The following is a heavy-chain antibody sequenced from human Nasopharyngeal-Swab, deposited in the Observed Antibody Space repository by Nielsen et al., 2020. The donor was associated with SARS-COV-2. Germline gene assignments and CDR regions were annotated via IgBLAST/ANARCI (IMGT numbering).Heavy chain of an antibody. J-gene: IGHJ6*02. CDR2: IDPSDSYT. CDR3: ARLSITGTPEGHYYYGMDV. V-gene: IGHV5-10-1*01. D-gene: IGHD1-20*01. Sequence: VRQMPGKGLEWMGRIDPSDSYTNYSPSFQGHVTISADKSISTAYLQWSSLKASDTAMYYCARLSITGTPEGHYYYGMDVWGQGTTVTAP.